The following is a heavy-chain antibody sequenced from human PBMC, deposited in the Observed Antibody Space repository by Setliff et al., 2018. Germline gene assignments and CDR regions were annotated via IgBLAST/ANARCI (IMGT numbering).Heavy chain of an antibody. V-gene: IGHV4-59*01. Sequence: SETLSLTCTVSGGSISPYFWSWIRQPPGKGLEWIGYIYHNGNTNFNPSLKSRVNMSIDTSKNQFALNLKSVTAADTAVYYCARDRTAYSYGLDVWGQGTTVTVSS. CDR1: GGSISPYF. J-gene: IGHJ6*02. D-gene: IGHD5-18*01. CDR2: IYHNGNT. CDR3: ARDRTAYSYGLDV.